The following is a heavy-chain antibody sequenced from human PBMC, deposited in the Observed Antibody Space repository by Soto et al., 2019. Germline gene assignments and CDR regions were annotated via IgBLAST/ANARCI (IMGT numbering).Heavy chain of an antibody. Sequence: GGSLRLSCAASGVTFSSHWMHWVRQAPGKGLVWVSRINGDGSSTSYADSVKGRFTISRGNAKNMLYLQVNSLRADDTAVYYCAGSPGLSRISGTTLGAWGQGTLVTVSS. D-gene: IGHD1-7*01. J-gene: IGHJ5*01. CDR2: INGDGSST. V-gene: IGHV3-74*01. CDR3: AGSPGLSRISGTTLGA. CDR1: GVTFSSHW.